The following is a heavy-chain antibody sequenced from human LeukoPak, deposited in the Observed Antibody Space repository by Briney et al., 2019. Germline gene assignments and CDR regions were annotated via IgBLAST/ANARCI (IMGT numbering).Heavy chain of an antibody. Sequence: GGSLRLSCAASGFTFSSYGMHWVRQAPGKGLEWVAVISYDGSNKYYADSVKGRFTISRDNSKNTLYLQMNSLRAEDTAVYYCAKGITIFSEYYSDYWGQGTLVTVSS. CDR2: ISYDGSNK. J-gene: IGHJ4*02. V-gene: IGHV3-30*18. CDR3: AKGITIFSEYYSDY. CDR1: GFTFSSYG. D-gene: IGHD3-9*01.